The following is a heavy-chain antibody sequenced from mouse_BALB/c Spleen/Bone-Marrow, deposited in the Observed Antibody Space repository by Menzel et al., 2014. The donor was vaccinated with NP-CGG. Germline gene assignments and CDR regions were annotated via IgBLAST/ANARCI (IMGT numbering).Heavy chain of an antibody. J-gene: IGHJ3*01. D-gene: IGHD1-1*01. V-gene: IGHV1-67*01. CDR1: GYTFTDYA. CDR2: ISTYSGNT. Sequence: VQLQQSGPELVRSGVSVKISCKGSGYTFTDYAMHWVKQSHAKSLEWIGVISTYSGNTNYNQKFKGKATMTVDKSSSTAYMELARLTSEDSAIYYCAKGGIYYGSSSFAYWGQGTLVTVSA. CDR3: AKGGIYYGSSSFAY.